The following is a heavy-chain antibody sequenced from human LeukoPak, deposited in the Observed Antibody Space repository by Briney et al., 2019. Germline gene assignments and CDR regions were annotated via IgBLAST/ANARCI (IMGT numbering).Heavy chain of an antibody. CDR3: ARVGYSGYDDFDY. CDR1: GYTFTGYY. Sequence: ASVKVSCKASGYTFTGYYMHWVRQAPGQGLEWMGWINPNSGGTNYAQKFQGRVTMTRDMSTSTVYMELSSLRSEDTAVYYCARVGYSGYDDFDYWGQGTLVTVSS. V-gene: IGHV1-2*02. D-gene: IGHD5-12*01. J-gene: IGHJ4*02. CDR2: INPNSGGT.